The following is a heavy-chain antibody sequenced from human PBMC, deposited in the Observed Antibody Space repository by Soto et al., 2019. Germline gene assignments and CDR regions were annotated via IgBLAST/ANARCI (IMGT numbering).Heavy chain of an antibody. D-gene: IGHD3-22*01. CDR1: GYTFTSYY. J-gene: IGHJ5*02. V-gene: IGHV1-46*01. CDR2: INPSGGST. CDR3: ARDDYYDSSGYYHWFDP. Sequence: GASVKVSCKASGYTFTSYYMHWVRQAPGQGLEWMGIINPSGGSTSYAQKFQGRVTMTRDTSTSTVYMELSSLRSEDTAVYYCARDDYYDSSGYYHWFDPWGQGNLVTVSS.